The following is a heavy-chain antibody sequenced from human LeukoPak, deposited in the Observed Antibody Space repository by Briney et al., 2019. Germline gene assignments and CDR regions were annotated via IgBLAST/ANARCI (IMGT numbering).Heavy chain of an antibody. Sequence: GGSLRLSCAASGFTVSSNYMSWVRQAPGKGLEWVSVLNSGGSTYYADSVKGRFTISRDNSKNTLYLQVNSLRAEDTAVYHCARGSAGAFDIWGQGTMVTVSS. CDR3: ARGSAGAFDI. J-gene: IGHJ3*02. CDR2: LNSGGST. V-gene: IGHV3-53*01. CDR1: GFTVSSNY.